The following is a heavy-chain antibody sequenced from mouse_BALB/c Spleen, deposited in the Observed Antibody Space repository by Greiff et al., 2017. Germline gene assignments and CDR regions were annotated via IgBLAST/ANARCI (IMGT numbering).Heavy chain of an antibody. CDR1: GYAFTNYL. Sequence: VQVVESGAELVRPGTSVKVSCKASGYAFTNYLIEWVKQRPGQGLEWIGVINPGSGGTNYNEKFKGKATLTADKSSSTAYMQLSSLTSDDSAVYFCARYSYDYDRYFDVWGAGTTVTVSS. CDR2: INPGSGGT. J-gene: IGHJ1*01. V-gene: IGHV1-54*01. D-gene: IGHD2-4*01. CDR3: ARYSYDYDRYFDV.